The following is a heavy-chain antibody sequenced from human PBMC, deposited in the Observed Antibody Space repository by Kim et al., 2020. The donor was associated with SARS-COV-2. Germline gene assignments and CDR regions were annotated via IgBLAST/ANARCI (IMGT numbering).Heavy chain of an antibody. D-gene: IGHD6-6*01. CDR3: TRKLPSWGMDV. V-gene: IGHV3-13*04. J-gene: IGHJ6*02. CDR1: GFTFSTYD. CDR2: IGSGGDT. Sequence: GGSLRLSCAASGFTFSTYDMHWVRQPVGKGLEWVSGIGSGGDTHYADSVKGRFTVSRENCKNSLYLQMNNLRAGDTALYYCTRKLPSWGMDVWGQGTTVTVSS.